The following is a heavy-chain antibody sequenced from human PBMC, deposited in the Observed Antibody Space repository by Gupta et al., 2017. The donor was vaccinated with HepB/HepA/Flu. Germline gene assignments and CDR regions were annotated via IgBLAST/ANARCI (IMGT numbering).Heavy chain of an antibody. V-gene: IGHV1-69*01. CDR1: GGIFSSYH. Sequence: QVHLEQSGAEGTKPGSSVRVSCRASGGIFSSYHISWLRQAPGHGLEWLGGIIPVFGTTNYAEKFQGRVTISADASTSTAYMDLGSLRSDDTAVYYCSSSTTYYEISTVYEYFDAWGQGTLVTVSS. CDR3: SSSTTYYEISTVYEYFDA. J-gene: IGHJ4*02. D-gene: IGHD3-9*01. CDR2: IIPVFGTT.